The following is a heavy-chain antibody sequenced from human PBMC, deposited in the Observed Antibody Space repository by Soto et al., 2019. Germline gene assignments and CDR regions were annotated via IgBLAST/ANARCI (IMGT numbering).Heavy chain of an antibody. CDR2: IIPIFGTA. Sequence: SVKVSCKASGYTFTSYGISWVRQAPGQGLEWMGGIIPIFGTANYAQKFQGRVTITADESTSTAYMELSSLRSGDTAVYYCARGLLGSGSSPYFQHWGQGTLVTVSS. J-gene: IGHJ1*01. CDR1: GYTFTSYG. V-gene: IGHV1-69*13. CDR3: ARGLLGSGSSPYFQH. D-gene: IGHD3-22*01.